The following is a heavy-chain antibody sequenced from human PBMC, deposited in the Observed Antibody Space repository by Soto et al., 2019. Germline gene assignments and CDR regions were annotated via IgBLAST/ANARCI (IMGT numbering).Heavy chain of an antibody. D-gene: IGHD6-13*01. V-gene: IGHV2-5*01. CDR2: IYWNDDK. CDR3: AHRGGPYSSSWYAQEWFDP. CDR1: GFSLSTSGVG. J-gene: IGHJ5*02. Sequence: QITLKESGPTLVKPTQTLTLTCTFSGFSLSTSGVGVGWIRQPPGKALEWLALIYWNDDKRYSPSLKSRLTITKDTSKNQVVLTMTNMDPVDTATYYCAHRGGPYSSSWYAQEWFDPWGQGTLVTVSS.